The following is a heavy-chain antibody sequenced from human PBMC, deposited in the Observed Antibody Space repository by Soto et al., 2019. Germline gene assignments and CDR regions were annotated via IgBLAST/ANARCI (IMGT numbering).Heavy chain of an antibody. V-gene: IGHV1-18*04. D-gene: IGHD6-13*01. Sequence: GGSVNVSCKASGYTFTSYGISSVRQAPGQPLEWMRWISAYNGNTNYAQKLQGRFTMTTDTATRTAYMELRSLRSDDTAVYYCARDLPIIAAAGTASGYYYGMDVWGQGTTVTVSS. CDR3: ARDLPIIAAAGTASGYYYGMDV. J-gene: IGHJ6*02. CDR2: ISAYNGNT. CDR1: GYTFTSYG.